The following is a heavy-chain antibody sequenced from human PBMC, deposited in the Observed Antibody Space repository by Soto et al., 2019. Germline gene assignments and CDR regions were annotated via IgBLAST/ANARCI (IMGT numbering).Heavy chain of an antibody. Sequence: QVQLVESGGGAVQPGRSLRLSCAASGFTFSSYAMHWVRQAPGKGLEWVAVISYDGSNKYYADSVKGRFTISRDNSKNTLYLQMNSLRAEDTAVYYCARSLEQYYYDSSGYSDYWGQGTLVTVSS. V-gene: IGHV3-30-3*01. CDR2: ISYDGSNK. CDR3: ARSLEQYYYDSSGYSDY. D-gene: IGHD3-22*01. CDR1: GFTFSSYA. J-gene: IGHJ4*02.